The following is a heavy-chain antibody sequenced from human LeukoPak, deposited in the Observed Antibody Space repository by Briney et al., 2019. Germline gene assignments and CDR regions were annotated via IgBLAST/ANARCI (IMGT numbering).Heavy chain of an antibody. V-gene: IGHV1-2*06. CDR3: ARGGEQLWLLHFDY. CDR1: GYTFTGYY. D-gene: IGHD5-18*01. CDR2: INPNSGGT. J-gene: IGHJ4*02. Sequence: GASVKVSCKASGYTFTGYYMHWVRQAPGQGLEWMGRINPNSGGTNYAQKFQGRVTMTRDTSISTAYMELSRLRSDDTAVYYRARGGEQLWLLHFDYWGQGTLVTVSS.